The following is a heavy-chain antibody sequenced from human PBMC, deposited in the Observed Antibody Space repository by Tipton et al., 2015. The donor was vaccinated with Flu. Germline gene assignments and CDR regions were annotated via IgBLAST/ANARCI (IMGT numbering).Heavy chain of an antibody. D-gene: IGHD3-10*01. CDR2: MYNSGTT. J-gene: IGHJ4*02. Sequence: TLSLTCTVSGGSISSGGYYWSWVRQLPGKGLEWIGYMYNSGTTYYNPSLKSRLTMSVDASKKQFSLKLRSVTAADTAVYYCARGSGSGTFVIFDFWGQGTLVTVSS. CDR1: GGSISSGGYY. V-gene: IGHV4-31*03. CDR3: ARGSGSGTFVIFDF.